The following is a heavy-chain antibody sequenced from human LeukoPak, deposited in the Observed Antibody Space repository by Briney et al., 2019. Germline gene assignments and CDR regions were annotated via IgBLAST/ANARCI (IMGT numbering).Heavy chain of an antibody. CDR2: INPNRGGT. CDR3: ARGIGSWYYFDY. V-gene: IGHV1-2*02. D-gene: IGHD6-13*01. J-gene: IGHJ4*02. Sequence: ASVKVSCKASGYTFTGYYMHWVRQAPGQGLEWMGWINPNRGGTSYAQKFQGRVTMTRDTSITTAYMELSRLTSDDTAVYYCARGIGSWYYFDYWGQGTLVTVSS. CDR1: GYTFTGYY.